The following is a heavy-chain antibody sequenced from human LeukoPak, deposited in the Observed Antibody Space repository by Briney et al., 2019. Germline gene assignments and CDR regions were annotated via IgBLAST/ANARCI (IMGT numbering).Heavy chain of an antibody. CDR2: TYPGDSDT. CDR1: GYSFTNYW. CDR3: ARQNIGGTSASDY. D-gene: IGHD1/OR15-1a*01. V-gene: IGHV5-51*01. J-gene: IGHJ4*02. Sequence: GESLKISCKASGYSFTNYWIGWVRQMPGKGLEWMGITYPGDSDTRYSPSFQGQITIPADKSINTAYLQWSSLKASDTAIHYCARQNIGGTSASDYWGQGTLVTVSS.